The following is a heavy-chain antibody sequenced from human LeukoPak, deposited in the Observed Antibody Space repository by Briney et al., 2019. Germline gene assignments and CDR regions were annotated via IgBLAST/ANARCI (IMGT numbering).Heavy chain of an antibody. CDR1: GFTFSSYA. Sequence: PGGSLRLSCAASGFTFSSYAMSWVRPAPGEGLEWVSAIIGSGGSTYYADSVKGRFTLSRDNSKNTLYLQMNSLRAEDTAVYYCAKGPSKLGYCSGGSCYSGDYWGQGTLVTVSS. CDR2: IIGSGGST. D-gene: IGHD2-15*01. V-gene: IGHV3-23*01. J-gene: IGHJ4*02. CDR3: AKGPSKLGYCSGGSCYSGDY.